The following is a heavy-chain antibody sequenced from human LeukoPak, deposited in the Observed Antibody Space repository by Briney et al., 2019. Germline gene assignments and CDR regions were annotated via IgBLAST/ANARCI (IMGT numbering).Heavy chain of an antibody. D-gene: IGHD3-9*01. CDR2: ISGSGGST. CDR1: GFTFSSYA. Sequence: PGGSLRLSCAASGFTFSSYAMSWVRQAPGKGLEWVSAISGSGGSTYYADSVKGRFAISRDNSKNTLYLQMNSLRAEDTAVYYCAKGDDILTGPAVNWGQGTLVTVSS. J-gene: IGHJ4*02. CDR3: AKGDDILTGPAVN. V-gene: IGHV3-23*01.